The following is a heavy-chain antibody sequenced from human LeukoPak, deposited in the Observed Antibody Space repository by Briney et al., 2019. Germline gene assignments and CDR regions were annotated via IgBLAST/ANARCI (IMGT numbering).Heavy chain of an antibody. CDR2: IKQDESEK. CDR1: GFTFSSYW. Sequence: PWGSLRLSCAVSGFTFSSYWMTWVRQAPGKGLEWVDNIKQDESEKYYVDSVKGRFTISRDNAKNSQYLQMNSLRAEDTAVYYCARGINWFDPWGQGTLVTVSS. D-gene: IGHD2-15*01. CDR3: ARGINWFDP. V-gene: IGHV3-7*04. J-gene: IGHJ5*02.